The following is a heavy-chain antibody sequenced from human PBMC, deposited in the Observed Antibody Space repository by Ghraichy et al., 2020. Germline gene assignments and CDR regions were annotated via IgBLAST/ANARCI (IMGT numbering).Heavy chain of an antibody. Sequence: GGSLRLSCAASGFTFKYYSMNWVRQAPGKGLEWVSLIGASGRITHYADSVKGRFTISRDNSKNPLYLQMNSLTAEDTAVYYCARESGYCDDKSNTYYFDSWGQGTLVTVSA. CDR3: ARESGYCDDKSNTYYFDS. CDR1: GFTFKYYS. CDR2: IGASGRIT. V-gene: IGHV3-48*01. D-gene: IGHD5-18*01. J-gene: IGHJ4*02.